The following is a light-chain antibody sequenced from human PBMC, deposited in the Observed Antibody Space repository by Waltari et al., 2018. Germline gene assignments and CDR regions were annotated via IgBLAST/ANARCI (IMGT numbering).Light chain of an antibody. V-gene: IGLV2-14*01. J-gene: IGLJ3*02. Sequence: QSALTQPASVSGSPGQWITISCTGSNSDVATYNYVSWYQQHPGKAPKLMIYDVSKRPSGVSDRFSGSKSGNTASLTISGLQAEDEADYYCSSYTSSSTLVFGGGTKVTVL. CDR1: NSDVATYNY. CDR2: DVS. CDR3: SSYTSSSTLV.